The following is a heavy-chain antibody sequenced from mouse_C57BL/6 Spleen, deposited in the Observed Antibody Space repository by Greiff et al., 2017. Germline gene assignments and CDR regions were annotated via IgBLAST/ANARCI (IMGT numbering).Heavy chain of an antibody. CDR3: ASYYGSSFDY. V-gene: IGHV1-52*01. CDR2: IDPSDSET. J-gene: IGHJ2*01. D-gene: IGHD1-1*01. Sequence: QVQLQQSGAELVRPGSSVKLSCKASGYTFTSYWMHWVKQRPIQGLEWIGNIDPSDSETHYNQKFKDKATLTVDKSSSTAYMQLSSLTSEDSAVYYCASYYGSSFDYWGQGTTRTVSS. CDR1: GYTFTSYW.